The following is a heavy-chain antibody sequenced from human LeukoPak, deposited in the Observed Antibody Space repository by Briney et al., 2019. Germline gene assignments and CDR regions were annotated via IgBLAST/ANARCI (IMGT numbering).Heavy chain of an antibody. CDR3: ARGYSPSIRTTGNDY. V-gene: IGHV1-8*01. D-gene: IGHD1-1*01. CDR2: MNPNSGNT. J-gene: IGHJ4*02. CDR1: GYTFTSHD. Sequence: ASVKVSCKASGYTFTSHDINWVRQATGQGLEWMGWMNPNSGNTGYAQKFQGRVTMTRDTSINTAYLELYSLRSGDTAVYYCARGYSPSIRTTGNDYWGQGTLVTVSS.